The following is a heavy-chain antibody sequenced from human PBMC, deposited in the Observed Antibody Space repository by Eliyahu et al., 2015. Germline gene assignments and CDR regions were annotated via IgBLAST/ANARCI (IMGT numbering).Heavy chain of an antibody. J-gene: IGHJ4*02. V-gene: IGHV3-53*01. D-gene: IGHD3-10*01. CDR1: GFIVSSNF. CDR3: ARDLGSYKRAFDY. Sequence: EVQLVESGGGLIQPGGSLRLXCAASGFIVSSNFMSWVRQAPGKGLEWVSVIYSGGGTYYADSVKGRFTISRDNSKNTLYLQMNSLRPEDTAVYYCARDLGSYKRAFDYWGQRTLVTVSS. CDR2: IYSGGGT.